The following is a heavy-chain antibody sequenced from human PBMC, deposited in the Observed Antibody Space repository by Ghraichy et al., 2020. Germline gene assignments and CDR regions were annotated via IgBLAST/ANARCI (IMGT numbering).Heavy chain of an antibody. J-gene: IGHJ4*02. CDR2: ISGDGGST. V-gene: IGHV3-43*02. Sequence: LSLTCAASGLTFDDYAMHWVRQAPGKGLELVSLISGDGGSTYYADSVKGRFTISRDNSKNSLYLQMNSLRTEYTALYYCAKDHQWLVSYFDYWAQVTLVTVSS. D-gene: IGHD6-19*01. CDR3: AKDHQWLVSYFDY. CDR1: GLTFDDYA.